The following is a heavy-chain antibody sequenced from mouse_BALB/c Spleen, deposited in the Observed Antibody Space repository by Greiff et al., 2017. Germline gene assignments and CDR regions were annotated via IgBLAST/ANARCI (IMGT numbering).Heavy chain of an antibody. CDR1: GFNIKDTY. J-gene: IGHJ4*01. D-gene: IGHD1-1*01. Sequence: VQLKQSGAELVKPGASVKLSCTASGFNIKDTYMHWVKQRPEQGLEWIGRIDPANGNTKYDPKFQGKATITADTSSNTAYLQLSSLTSEDTAVYYCSLLLRGYYYAMDYWGQGTSVTVSS. CDR2: IDPANGNT. CDR3: SLLLRGYYYAMDY. V-gene: IGHV14-3*02.